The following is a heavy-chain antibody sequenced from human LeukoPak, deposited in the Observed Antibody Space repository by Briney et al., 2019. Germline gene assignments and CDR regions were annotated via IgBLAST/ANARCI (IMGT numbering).Heavy chain of an antibody. CDR1: GGSLSSGGYY. D-gene: IGHD3-10*01. Sequence: PSETLSLTCTVSGGSLSSGGYYWSWIRQHPGKGLEWIGNIYHSGSTSYNSSLKSRVTISVDTSKNQFSLKLGSVTAADTAVYYCARANYYGSGLDYWGQGTLVTVSS. CDR3: ARANYYGSGLDY. J-gene: IGHJ4*02. CDR2: IYHSGST. V-gene: IGHV4-31*03.